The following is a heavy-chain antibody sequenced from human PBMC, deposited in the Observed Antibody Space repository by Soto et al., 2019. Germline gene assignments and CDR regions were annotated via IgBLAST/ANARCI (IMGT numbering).Heavy chain of an antibody. D-gene: IGHD1-26*01. Sequence: PGGSLRLSCAASGFTFSDYYMSWIRQAPGKGLEWVSYISSSSSYTNYADSVKGRFTISRDNAKNSLYLQMNSLRAEDTAVYYCARDMRREPGYWGQGTLVTVSS. CDR1: GFTFSDYY. V-gene: IGHV3-11*06. J-gene: IGHJ4*02. CDR2: ISSSSSYT. CDR3: ARDMRREPGY.